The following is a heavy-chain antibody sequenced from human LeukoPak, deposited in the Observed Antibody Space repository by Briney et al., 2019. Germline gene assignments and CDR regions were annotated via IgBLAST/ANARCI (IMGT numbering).Heavy chain of an antibody. CDR2: IYSGGST. D-gene: IGHD6-19*01. J-gene: IGHJ4*02. CDR3: AKDTFEQWLVPRGLY. CDR1: GFTVSSNY. Sequence: GGSLRLSCAASGFTVSSNYMSWVRQAPGKGLEWVSVIYSGGSTYYADSVKGRFTISRHNSKNTLYLQMNSLRAEDTAVYYCAKDTFEQWLVPRGLYWGQGTLVTVSS. V-gene: IGHV3-53*04.